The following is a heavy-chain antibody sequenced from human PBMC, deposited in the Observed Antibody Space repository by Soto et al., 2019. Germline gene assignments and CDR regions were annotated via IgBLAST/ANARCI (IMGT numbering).Heavy chain of an antibody. J-gene: IGHJ4*02. Sequence: GGSLRLSCVGSGFTFSNYWMHWVRQAPGKGLEWVSRVKSDGSSTSYADSVKGRFTISRDNAKNTLFLQMSSLRDEDTAVYYCAKDRQPDGIWTFDLWGQGTLVTVSS. D-gene: IGHD3-9*01. V-gene: IGHV3-74*01. CDR3: AKDRQPDGIWTFDL. CDR2: VKSDGSST. CDR1: GFTFSNYW.